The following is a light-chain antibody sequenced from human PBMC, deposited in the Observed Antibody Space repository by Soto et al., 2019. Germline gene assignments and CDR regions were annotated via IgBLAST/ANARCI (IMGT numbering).Light chain of an antibody. CDR3: QKYSSGPF. CDR1: QDIRNF. V-gene: IGKV1-27*01. J-gene: IGKJ3*01. Sequence: DIQMTQSPTSLSASVGDRVTITCRARQDIRNFVAWYQQKPGKAPKLLIYAASTLQSGVPSRVSGSGSGTDFTLTINSLQPEDVATYSWQKYSSGPFFGPGTKVESK. CDR2: AAS.